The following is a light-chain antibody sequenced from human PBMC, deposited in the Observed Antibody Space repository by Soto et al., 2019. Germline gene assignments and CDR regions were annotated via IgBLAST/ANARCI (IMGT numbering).Light chain of an antibody. Sequence: DIQITQSPSSLSASVGDRVTITCRASQSISSYLNWYQQKPGKAPKLLIYAASSLQSGVPSRFSGSGSGTDFTLTISSLQPEDFATYYCQKSYSTPALTFGGVTKVDIK. CDR3: QKSYSTPALT. V-gene: IGKV1-39*01. J-gene: IGKJ4*01. CDR2: AAS. CDR1: QSISSY.